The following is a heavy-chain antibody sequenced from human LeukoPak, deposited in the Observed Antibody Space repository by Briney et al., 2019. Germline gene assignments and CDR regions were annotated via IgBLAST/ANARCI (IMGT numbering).Heavy chain of an antibody. Sequence: NPSQTLSLTCTVSGGSISSGDYYWSWIRQPPGKGLEWIGYIYYSGSTYYNPSLKSRVTISVDTSKNQFSLKLSSVTAADTAVYYCASEDRYTSYYYYGMDVWGQGTLVTVSS. CDR2: IYYSGST. CDR1: GGSISSGDYY. V-gene: IGHV4-30-4*08. J-gene: IGHJ6*02. D-gene: IGHD1-14*01. CDR3: ASEDRYTSYYYYGMDV.